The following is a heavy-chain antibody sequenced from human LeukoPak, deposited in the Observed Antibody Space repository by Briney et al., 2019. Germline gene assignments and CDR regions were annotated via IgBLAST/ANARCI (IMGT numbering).Heavy chain of an antibody. CDR3: ARVTSNSGSLGD. V-gene: IGHV3-7*01. D-gene: IGHD1-26*01. J-gene: IGHJ4*02. CDR2: IKEDGSEK. CDR1: GFTFSSYW. Sequence: GGSLRLPCAASGFTFSSYWMSWVRQAPGKGLEWVANIKEDGSEKYYVDSVKGRITISRDNAKNSLYLQMNSLRAEDTAVYYCARVTSNSGSLGDWGQGTLVTVSS.